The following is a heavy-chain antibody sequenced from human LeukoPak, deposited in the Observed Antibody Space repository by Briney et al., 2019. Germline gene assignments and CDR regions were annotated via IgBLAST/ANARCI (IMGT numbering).Heavy chain of an antibody. Sequence: GGSPRLSCAASGFTFRDYTMNWVRQAPGKGLVWVSAISKSGTYIKYADSVKGRFTVSRDNAKNSLFLQMNSLRVEDTAVYYCAREVVIVVEPAANTIDYWGQGTRVTVSS. CDR1: GFTFRDYT. V-gene: IGHV3-21*01. CDR3: AREVVIVVEPAANTIDY. D-gene: IGHD2-2*01. CDR2: ISKSGTYI. J-gene: IGHJ4*02.